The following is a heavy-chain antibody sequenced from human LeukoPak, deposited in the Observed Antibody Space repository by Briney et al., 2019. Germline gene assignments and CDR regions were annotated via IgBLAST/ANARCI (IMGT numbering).Heavy chain of an antibody. CDR1: GDSVSSNSAA. D-gene: IGHD6-13*01. Sequence: SQTLSLTCAISGDSVSSNSAAWNSISQSPSRGLEWLGRTYYRSKWYNDYAVSVKSRITINPDTSKNQFSLQLNSVTPEDRGVYYCARGGRGPSRWTQFDRWRQGALVSVCS. CDR3: ARGGRGPSRWTQFDR. J-gene: IGHJ5*02. CDR2: TYYRSKWYN. V-gene: IGHV6-1*01.